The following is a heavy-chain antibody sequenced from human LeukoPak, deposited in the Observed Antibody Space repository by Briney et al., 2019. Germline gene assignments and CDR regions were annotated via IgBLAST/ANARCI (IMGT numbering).Heavy chain of an antibody. CDR2: ISAYNGKT. CDR3: ARDGPYYDKSDY. CDR1: VYTFTNYG. V-gene: IGHV1-18*01. J-gene: IGHJ4*02. D-gene: IGHD3-22*01. Sequence: ASVTVSFTPSVYTFTNYGISWVRQAPGQGREGMGWISAYNGKTNYAQKLQGRVTMTTDTSTSTAYMELRSLRSDDTAVYYCARDGPYYDKSDYWGQGTLVTVSS.